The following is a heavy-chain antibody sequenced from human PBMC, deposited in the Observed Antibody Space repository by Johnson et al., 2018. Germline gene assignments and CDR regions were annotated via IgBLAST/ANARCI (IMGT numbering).Heavy chain of an antibody. Sequence: VQLQESGGGLVQPGGSLRLSCAASGFTFSSYAMSWVRQAPGKGLEWVSAISGSGGSTYYADSVKGRFTIARDNSKNTRYLQMNSLRAEDTGLYYGAGGMATHGAFDIWGQGTMVTVSS. J-gene: IGHJ3*02. CDR3: AGGMATHGAFDI. V-gene: IGHV3-23*01. D-gene: IGHD1-14*01. CDR2: ISGSGGST. CDR1: GFTFSSYA.